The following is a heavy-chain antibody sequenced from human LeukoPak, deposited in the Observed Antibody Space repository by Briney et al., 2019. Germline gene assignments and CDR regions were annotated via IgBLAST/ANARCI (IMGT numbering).Heavy chain of an antibody. V-gene: IGHV3-23*01. CDR3: AKYPPPYGSGSYYINY. D-gene: IGHD3-10*01. CDR1: GFTFSSYA. J-gene: IGHJ4*02. Sequence: PGGSLRLSCAGSGFTFSSYAMSWVRQAPGKGLEWVSAITSSGGSTYYADSVKGRFTISRDNSKNTLYLQMNSLRAEDTAVYYCAKYPPPYGSGSYYINYWGQGTLVTVSS. CDR2: ITSSGGST.